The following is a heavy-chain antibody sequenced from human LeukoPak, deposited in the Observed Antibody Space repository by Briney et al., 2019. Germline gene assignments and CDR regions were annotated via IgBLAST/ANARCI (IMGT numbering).Heavy chain of an antibody. CDR3: ARDGSMTGYSSSWSFDY. D-gene: IGHD6-13*01. CDR2: INPNSGGT. CDR1: GYTFTSYY. Sequence: GASVKVSCKASGYTFTSYYMHWVRQAPGQGLEWMGWINPNSGGTNYAQKFQGRVTMTRDTSISTAYMELSRLRSDDTAVYYCARDGSMTGYSSSWSFDYWGQGTLVTVSS. J-gene: IGHJ4*02. V-gene: IGHV1-2*02.